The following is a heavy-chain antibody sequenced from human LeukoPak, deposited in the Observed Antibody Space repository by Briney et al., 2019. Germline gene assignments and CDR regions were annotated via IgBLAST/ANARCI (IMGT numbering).Heavy chain of an antibody. D-gene: IGHD6-13*01. V-gene: IGHV4-38-2*02. CDR3: ARGYSSSWYVFDY. CDR1: GYSISSGYY. Sequence: SETLSLTCTVSGYSISSGYYWGWIRQPPGKGLEWIGSMYHSGYSYYNPSLKSRVTISVDTSKNQFSLKLSSVTAADTAVYYCARGYSSSWYVFDYWGQGTLVTVSS. CDR2: MYHSGYS. J-gene: IGHJ4*02.